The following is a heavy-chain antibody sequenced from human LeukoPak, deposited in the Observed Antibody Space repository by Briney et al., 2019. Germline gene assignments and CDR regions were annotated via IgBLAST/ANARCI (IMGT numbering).Heavy chain of an antibody. CDR1: GFTFSSYG. D-gene: IGHD5/OR15-5a*01. Sequence: GRSLRLSCAAPGFTFSSYGMHWVRQAPGKGLEWVAVMSYDGSKEYYADSVKGRFTISRDNSKNTLYLQMNSLRVEDTAVYYCLVWKHVFDRWGQGTLVTVSS. CDR3: LVWKHVFDR. J-gene: IGHJ5*02. V-gene: IGHV3-30*03. CDR2: MSYDGSKE.